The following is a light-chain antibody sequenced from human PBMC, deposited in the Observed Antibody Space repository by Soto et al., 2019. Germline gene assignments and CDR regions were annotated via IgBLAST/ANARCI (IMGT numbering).Light chain of an antibody. Sequence: QSALTQPRSVSGSPGQSVTISCTGTSSDVGGYNYVSWYQQHPGKAPKLMIYEVNKRPSGVPDRFSGSKSGITASLTVSGLQADDEADYYCGAHAGSNTWVFGGGTKLTVL. CDR2: EVN. CDR1: SSDVGGYNY. V-gene: IGLV2-11*01. CDR3: GAHAGSNTWV. J-gene: IGLJ3*02.